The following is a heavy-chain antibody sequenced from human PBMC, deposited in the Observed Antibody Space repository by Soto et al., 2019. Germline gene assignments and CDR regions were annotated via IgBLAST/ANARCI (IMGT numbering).Heavy chain of an antibody. CDR3: AREGFSSGRAGGFDI. CDR1: GFTFANFP. D-gene: IGHD6-19*01. V-gene: IGHV3-23*01. Sequence: ELQLSESGGGLVQPGGSLRLSCAASGFTFANFPMTWVRQAPGKGLQWVSTIGVGGDDGHYAESVKGRFTISRDDSDNTLHVQLTNLGADDTAVYFCAREGFSSGRAGGFDIWGQGTTVTVS. CDR2: IGVGGDDG. J-gene: IGHJ3*02.